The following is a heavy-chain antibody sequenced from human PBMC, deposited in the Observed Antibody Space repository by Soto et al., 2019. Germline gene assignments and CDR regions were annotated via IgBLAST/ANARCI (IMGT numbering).Heavy chain of an antibody. Sequence: SETLSLTCAASGGSISSYYWSWIRQPPGKGLEWIGYIYYSGSTNYNPSLKSRVTISVDTSKNQFSLKLTSVTAADAALYYCARDFFDSSDYTTNWFDPWGQGTLVTVSS. V-gene: IGHV4-59*08. CDR3: ARDFFDSSDYTTNWFDP. J-gene: IGHJ5*02. CDR1: GGSISSYY. CDR2: IYYSGST. D-gene: IGHD3-22*01.